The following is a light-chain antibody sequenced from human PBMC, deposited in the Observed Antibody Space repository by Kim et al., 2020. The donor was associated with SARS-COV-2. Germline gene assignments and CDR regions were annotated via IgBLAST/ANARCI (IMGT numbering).Light chain of an antibody. Sequence: SSELTQDPAVSVALGQTVRITCQGDSLRSFYASWYQQKPGQAPVVVIYGRNNRPSGIPDRFSGSSSRNTASLTITGAQAEDEADYYCNSRDRNINHPVFGGGTQLTVL. J-gene: IGLJ2*01. V-gene: IGLV3-19*01. CDR2: GRN. CDR3: NSRDRNINHPV. CDR1: SLRSFY.